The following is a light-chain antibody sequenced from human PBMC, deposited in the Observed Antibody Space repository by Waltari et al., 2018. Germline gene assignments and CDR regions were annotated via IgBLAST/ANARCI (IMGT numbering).Light chain of an antibody. J-gene: IGKJ4*01. CDR3: QQYDNLPLT. V-gene: IGKV1-33*01. CDR1: KDISNY. Sequence: DIQMTQSPSSLSASVGDRGTITCQASKDISNYLNWYQQKPGKASKLLIYDASNLEKGVPSRFSGSGSVTDFTFTISSLQPEDIATYYCQQYDNLPLTFGGGTKVEIK. CDR2: DAS.